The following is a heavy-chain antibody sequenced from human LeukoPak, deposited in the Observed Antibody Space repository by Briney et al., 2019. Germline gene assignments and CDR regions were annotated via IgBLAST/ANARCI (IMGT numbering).Heavy chain of an antibody. CDR1: GFTFSSYA. D-gene: IGHD5-24*01. CDR2: ISGSGGST. CDR3: AKGKDGYNPFDY. Sequence: GGFLRLSCAASGFTFSSYAMSWVRQAPGKGLEWVSAISGSGGSTYYADSVKGRFTISRDNSKNTLYLQMNSLRAEDTTVYYCAKGKDGYNPFDYWGQGTLVTVSS. V-gene: IGHV3-23*01. J-gene: IGHJ4*02.